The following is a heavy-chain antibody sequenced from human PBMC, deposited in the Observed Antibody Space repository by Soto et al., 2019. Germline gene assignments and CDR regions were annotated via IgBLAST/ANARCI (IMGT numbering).Heavy chain of an antibody. CDR1: GDTFTNYY. V-gene: IGHV1-46*01. J-gene: IGHJ4*02. CDR2: VNPSGGHT. Sequence: QVQLMQSGAEVKKPGASVKVSCKASGDTFTNYYIHWVRQAPGQGLEWMGTVNPSGGHTTYSQNFLGRVTXTXXXSXXTLYMELTSLTSDDTAVYYCARGGPVVVVTAAFDYWGQGTLVTVSS. CDR3: ARGGPVVVVTAAFDY. D-gene: IGHD2-21*02.